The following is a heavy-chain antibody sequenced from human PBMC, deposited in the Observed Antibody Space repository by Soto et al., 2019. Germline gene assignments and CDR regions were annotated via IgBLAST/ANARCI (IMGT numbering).Heavy chain of an antibody. CDR2: IYSGGRN. J-gene: IGHJ4*02. CDR1: GDSISSFY. CDR3: ARGSSRWDY. D-gene: IGHD6-13*01. Sequence: SERLSLTCTVSGDSISSFYGGWIRPPAGKGLEWIGRIYSGGRNNYNPSLKSRVTMSVDTSKNQFSLRLSCVTAADTAMYYCARGSSRWDYWGQGTLVTV. V-gene: IGHV4-4*07.